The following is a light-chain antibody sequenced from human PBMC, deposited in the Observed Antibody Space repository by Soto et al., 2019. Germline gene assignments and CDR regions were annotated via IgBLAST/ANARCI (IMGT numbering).Light chain of an antibody. CDR3: QKYNNWPPT. CDR2: GAS. Sequence: EIVMTQSPATLSVSPGERATLSCRASQSVSSNLAWYQQKPGQAPRLLIYGASTRATGIPARFSGSGSGTEFTLSISSLQSEDVAVYYCQKYNNWPPTFGQGTKVEIK. V-gene: IGKV3-15*01. CDR1: QSVSSN. J-gene: IGKJ1*01.